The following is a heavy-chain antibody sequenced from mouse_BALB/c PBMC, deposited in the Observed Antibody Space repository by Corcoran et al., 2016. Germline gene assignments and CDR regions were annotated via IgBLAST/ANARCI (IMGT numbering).Heavy chain of an antibody. CDR1: GYTFSSYW. CDR3: ARKTKYGNYDFDY. CDR2: ILPGSGST. D-gene: IGHD2-10*02. J-gene: IGHJ2*01. V-gene: IGHV1-9*01. Sequence: QVQLQQSGAELMKPGASVKISCKATGYTFSSYWIEWVKQRPGHGLEWIGEILPGSGSTNYNEKFKGKATFTADTSSNTAYMQLSSLTSEDSAVYYCARKTKYGNYDFDYWGQGTTLPVSS.